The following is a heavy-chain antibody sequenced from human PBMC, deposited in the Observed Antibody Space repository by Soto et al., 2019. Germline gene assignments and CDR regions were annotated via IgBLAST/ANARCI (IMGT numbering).Heavy chain of an antibody. CDR3: ARDRDGSGSTGYFGY. D-gene: IGHD3-22*01. CDR2: ITSSGTTT. J-gene: IGHJ4*02. CDR1: GFTFSDYY. Sequence: QVQLVESGGGLVRPGGSLRLSCAPSGFTFSDYYMSWIRQAPGKGLEWVSYITSSGTTTYYADSVKGRFTISRDNAKNSLYLQRDSLRVEDTAVYYCARDRDGSGSTGYFGYWGQGTLVTVSS. V-gene: IGHV3-11*01.